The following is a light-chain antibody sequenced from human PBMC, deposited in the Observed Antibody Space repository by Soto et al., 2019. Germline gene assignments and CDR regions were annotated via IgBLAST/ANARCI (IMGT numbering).Light chain of an antibody. CDR2: LGS. CDR1: QSLLHSNGYNY. V-gene: IGKV2-28*01. CDR3: MQALQTPIT. J-gene: IGKJ5*01. Sequence: DIVMTQSPLSLPVTPGEPASISCRSSQSLLHSNGYNYLDWYLQKPGQSPQLLIDLGSNRASGVPDRFSRSGSGTDFTLKISRVEAEDVGVYYCMQALQTPITFGQGTRLEIK.